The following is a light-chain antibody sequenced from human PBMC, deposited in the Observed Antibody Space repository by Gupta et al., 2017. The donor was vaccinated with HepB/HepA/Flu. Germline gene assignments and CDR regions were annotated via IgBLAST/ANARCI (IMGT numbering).Light chain of an antibody. CDR1: QNVLNNY. J-gene: IGKJ1*01. Sequence: EVVLTPSPGTLSLSPGERATLSCRASQNVLNNYLAWYQQKPGQAPKLLLYVASSRATGIPDRFSGSGSGTDFTLTISSLNPEDSAVYYCQQYGNSPRTFGQGTKVEIK. CDR3: QQYGNSPRT. V-gene: IGKV3-20*01. CDR2: VAS.